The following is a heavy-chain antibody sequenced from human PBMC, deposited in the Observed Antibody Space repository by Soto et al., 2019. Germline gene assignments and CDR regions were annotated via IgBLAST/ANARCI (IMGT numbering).Heavy chain of an antibody. V-gene: IGHV1-8*01. Sequence: QVQLVQSGAEVKKPGASVKVPCKASGYTFTSNEINRVRQATGQGLEWMGWMNPNSGNTGYAQKFQGRVTMTRNTSISTAYMELSSLRSEDTAVYYCSREVNFYGLDVWGQRTTVTVSS. CDR3: SREVNFYGLDV. J-gene: IGHJ6*02. CDR2: MNPNSGNT. CDR1: GYTFTSNE.